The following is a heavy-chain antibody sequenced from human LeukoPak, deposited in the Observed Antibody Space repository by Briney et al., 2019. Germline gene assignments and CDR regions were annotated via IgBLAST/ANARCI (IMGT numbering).Heavy chain of an antibody. Sequence: ASVKVSCKASGYTFTSYGISWVRQAPGQGLEWMGWISAYNGNTNYAQKFQGRVTMTRDTSISTAYMELSRLRSDDTAVYYCARVLVRGVNWFDPWGQGTLVTVSS. V-gene: IGHV1-18*01. CDR3: ARVLVRGVNWFDP. J-gene: IGHJ5*02. CDR1: GYTFTSYG. CDR2: ISAYNGNT. D-gene: IGHD3-10*01.